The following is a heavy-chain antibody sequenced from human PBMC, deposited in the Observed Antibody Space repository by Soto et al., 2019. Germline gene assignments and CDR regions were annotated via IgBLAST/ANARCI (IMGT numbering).Heavy chain of an antibody. V-gene: IGHV4-39*01. J-gene: IGHJ5*02. Sequence: PSETLSLTCTVSGGSISSSDFYWGWLRQTPGKGLELIGSMYYSGTTYYNPSLKSRVTISVDTSKNQFTLKLISVTAVDTAVYYCAVVDSTGNWFDPWGEGALVTVSS. D-gene: IGHD6-25*01. CDR2: MYYSGTT. CDR1: GGSISSSDFY. CDR3: AVVDSTGNWFDP.